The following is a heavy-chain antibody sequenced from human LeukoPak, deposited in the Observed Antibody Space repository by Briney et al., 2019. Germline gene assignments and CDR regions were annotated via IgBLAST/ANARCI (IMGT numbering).Heavy chain of an antibody. V-gene: IGHV3-15*01. CDR2: IKIKTDGGTT. D-gene: IGHD3-3*01. CDR1: GVTFSNAW. J-gene: IGHJ6*03. CDR3: TKDLKVTIFGVVIPGYYYMDV. Sequence: GSLRLSCAASGVTFSNAWISWGRHAPGKGLEWVCRIKIKTDGGTTDHDAPVKDRFTISREDSKNTLYLQMNSLKNEDKVVYYCTKDLKVTIFGVVIPGYYYMDVWGKGPTVTVS.